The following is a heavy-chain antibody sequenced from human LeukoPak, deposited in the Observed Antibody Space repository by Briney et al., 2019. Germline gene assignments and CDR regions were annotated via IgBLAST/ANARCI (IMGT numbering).Heavy chain of an antibody. CDR2: IYPGDSDT. V-gene: IGHV5-51*01. CDR3: ARQVDTAMVGYYYYGMDV. CDR1: GYSFTSYW. Sequence: GESLKISCKGSGYSFTSYWIGWVRQMPGKGLGWMGIIYPGDSDTRYSPSFQGQVTISADKSIGTAYLQWSSLKASDTAMYYCARQVDTAMVGYYYYGMDVWGQGTTVTVSS. J-gene: IGHJ6*02. D-gene: IGHD5-18*01.